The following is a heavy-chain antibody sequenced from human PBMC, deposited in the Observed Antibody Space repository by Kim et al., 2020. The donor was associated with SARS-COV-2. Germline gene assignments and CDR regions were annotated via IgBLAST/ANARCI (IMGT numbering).Heavy chain of an antibody. J-gene: IGHJ6*02. CDR2: IYSGGST. CDR3: ARDTPKGSGSYYWYGMDV. D-gene: IGHD3-10*01. Sequence: GGSLRLSCAASGFTVSSNYMSWVRQAPGKGLEWVSVIYSGGSTYYADSVKGRFTISRDNSKNTLYLQMNSLRAEDTAVYYCARDTPKGSGSYYWYGMDVWGQGTTVTVSS. CDR1: GFTVSSNY. V-gene: IGHV3-53*01.